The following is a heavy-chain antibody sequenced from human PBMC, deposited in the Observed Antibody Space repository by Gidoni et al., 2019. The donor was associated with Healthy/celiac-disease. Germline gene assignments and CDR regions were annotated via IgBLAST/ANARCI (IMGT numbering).Heavy chain of an antibody. Sequence: EVQLVETGGGLVQPGGSLRLSCAAAGFTVSSYAMRWVRQAPGKGLGWVSAISGSGGSTYYAYSVKGRFTISRDNSKNTLYLQMNSLRAEDTAVYYCASASSGYYYYYFDYWGQGTLVTVSS. CDR2: ISGSGGST. CDR3: ASASSGYYYYYFDY. J-gene: IGHJ4*02. D-gene: IGHD3-22*01. V-gene: IGHV3-23*04. CDR1: GFTVSSYA.